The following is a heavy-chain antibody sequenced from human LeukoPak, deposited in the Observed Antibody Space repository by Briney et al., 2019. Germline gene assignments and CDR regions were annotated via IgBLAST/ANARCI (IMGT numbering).Heavy chain of an antibody. Sequence: PGGSLRLSCAASGFTVSSNYMSWVRQAPGKGLEWVSVIYSGGSAYYADSVRGRFTISRDSSKNTLSLQMHGLRAEDTAVYYCAREGSDSATPRAFDIWGQGTMVTVSS. V-gene: IGHV3-66*02. CDR3: AREGSDSATPRAFDI. CDR1: GFTVSSNY. CDR2: IYSGGSA. D-gene: IGHD5-18*01. J-gene: IGHJ3*02.